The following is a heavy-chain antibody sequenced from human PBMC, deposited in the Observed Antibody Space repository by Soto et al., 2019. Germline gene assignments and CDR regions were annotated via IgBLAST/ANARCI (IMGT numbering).Heavy chain of an antibody. CDR1: GFTFSSYA. D-gene: IGHD1-26*01. V-gene: IGHV3-30-3*01. CDR2: ISYDGSNK. Sequence: QVQLVESGGGVVQPGRSLRLSCAASGFTFSSYAMHWVRQAPGKGLEWVAVISYDGSNKYYADSVKGRFTISRDNSKNTRYLQMNSLRAEDTAVYYCARAEWELPEFDYWGQGTLVTVSS. J-gene: IGHJ4*02. CDR3: ARAEWELPEFDY.